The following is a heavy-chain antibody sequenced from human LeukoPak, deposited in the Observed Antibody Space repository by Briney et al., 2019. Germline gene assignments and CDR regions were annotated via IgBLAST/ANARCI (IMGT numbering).Heavy chain of an antibody. CDR1: GFPFTPYT. D-gene: IGHD2-15*01. Sequence: GGCLRLSCAASGFPFTPYTMNWIRQAPGKGLEWVASMSTSGTYTYYADSVKGRFTVSRDNAKNSLYLQMNSLRAEDTAVYYCARVWEYCSGGSCYENYYGMDVWGKGTTVTVSS. CDR2: MSTSGTYT. V-gene: IGHV3-21*01. J-gene: IGHJ6*04. CDR3: ARVWEYCSGGSCYENYYGMDV.